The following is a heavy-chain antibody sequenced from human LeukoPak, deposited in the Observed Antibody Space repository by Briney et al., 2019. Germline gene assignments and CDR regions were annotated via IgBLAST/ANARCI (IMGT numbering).Heavy chain of an antibody. CDR3: ASPRAGGGYFSHYYYMDV. J-gene: IGHJ6*03. CDR1: GFTFSDYY. D-gene: IGHD6-19*01. CDR2: ISSSSSYI. Sequence: GGSLRLSCAASGFTFSDYYMSWIRQAPGKGLEWVSYISSSSSYIYYADSVKGRFTISRDNAKNSLYLQMNSLRAEDTAVYYWASPRAGGGYFSHYYYMDVWGKGTTVTVSS. V-gene: IGHV3-11*06.